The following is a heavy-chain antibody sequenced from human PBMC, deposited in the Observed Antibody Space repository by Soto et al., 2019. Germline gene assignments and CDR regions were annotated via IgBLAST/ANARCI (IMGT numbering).Heavy chain of an antibody. D-gene: IGHD3-22*01. Sequence: PGGSLRLSCAASGCIFENFGMSWVRQAPGKGLEWISSISGSGNSKYYADSVKGRFTISRDNSKNTVFLQMNSLRTEDTAVYYCAKDGSYYFDSSGYFYFDSWGQGTPVTVSS. CDR3: AKDGSYYFDSSGYFYFDS. CDR1: GCIFENFG. J-gene: IGHJ4*02. CDR2: ISGSGNSK. V-gene: IGHV3-23*01.